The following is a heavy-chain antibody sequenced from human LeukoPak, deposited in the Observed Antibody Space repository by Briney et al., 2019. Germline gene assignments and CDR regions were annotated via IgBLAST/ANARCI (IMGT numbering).Heavy chain of an antibody. J-gene: IGHJ3*02. CDR2: FDPEDGET. CDR1: GYTLTELS. Sequence: GASVKVSCKVSGYTLTELSMHWVRQAPGKGLEWMGGFDPEDGETIYAQKFQGRVTMTEDTSTDTAYMELSSLRSEDTAVYYCATQGEVVVVITGPPYAFDIWGQGTMVTVSS. V-gene: IGHV1-24*01. CDR3: ATQGEVVVVITGPPYAFDI. D-gene: IGHD3-22*01.